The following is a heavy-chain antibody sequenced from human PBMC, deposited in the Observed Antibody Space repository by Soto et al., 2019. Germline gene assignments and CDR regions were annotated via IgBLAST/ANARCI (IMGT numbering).Heavy chain of an antibody. CDR2: IIPIFGIA. Sequence: ASVKVSCKASGGTFSSYAISWVRQAPGQGLEWMGGIIPIFGIANYAQKFQGRVTITADKSTSTAYMELSSLRSEDTAVYYCARGRMITGTYYFDYWGQGTLVTVSS. CDR3: ARGRMITGTYYFDY. CDR1: GGTFSSYA. J-gene: IGHJ4*02. V-gene: IGHV1-69*10. D-gene: IGHD1-20*01.